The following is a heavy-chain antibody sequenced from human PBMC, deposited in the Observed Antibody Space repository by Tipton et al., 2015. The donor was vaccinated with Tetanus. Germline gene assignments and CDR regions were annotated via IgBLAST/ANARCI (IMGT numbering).Heavy chain of an antibody. CDR1: GYIFNNYW. D-gene: IGHD2-8*01. Sequence: VQLVQSGGEVKKPGESLKISCKGSGYIFNNYWIGWVRQKPGKGLEWMGIIYPGDSDTRYSPSFQGQVTISVDKSINTAYLQWRSLKASDTSMFYCARAHCTDGVCNFDFWGQGALVTVAS. CDR2: IYPGDSDT. CDR3: ARAHCTDGVCNFDF. V-gene: IGHV5-51*01. J-gene: IGHJ4*02.